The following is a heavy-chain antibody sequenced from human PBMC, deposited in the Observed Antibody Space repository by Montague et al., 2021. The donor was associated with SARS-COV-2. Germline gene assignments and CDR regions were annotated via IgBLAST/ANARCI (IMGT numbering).Heavy chain of an antibody. D-gene: IGHD3-3*01. J-gene: IGHJ5*02. Sequence: SETLSLTCAVYGGSLSGYYWAWIRQTPAKGLEWIGEINHRGSTNYNPSLKRRLTISVDTSKKQFSLKLNSMTAADTAVYYCARGADYDFWSGFLRYKWFDPWGLGTPVTVSS. V-gene: IGHV4-34*01. CDR1: GGSLSGYY. CDR2: INHRGST. CDR3: ARGADYDFWSGFLRYKWFDP.